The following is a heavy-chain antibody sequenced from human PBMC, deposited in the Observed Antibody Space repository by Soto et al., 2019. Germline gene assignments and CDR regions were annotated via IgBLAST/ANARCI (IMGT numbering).Heavy chain of an antibody. D-gene: IGHD3-22*01. Sequence: QVQLQESGPGLVKPSETLSLTCSVSGGSITSYYWSWIRQPPGKGLEWIAYIYYSGSTSYNPSLKSRVSISLDTSKNQFSVKLSSVTAADPAVYYCARTYDGSGPNSGGYGFDIWGQGTMVTVSS. CDR2: IYYSGST. V-gene: IGHV4-59*01. CDR3: ARTYDGSGPNSGGYGFDI. CDR1: GGSITSYY. J-gene: IGHJ3*02.